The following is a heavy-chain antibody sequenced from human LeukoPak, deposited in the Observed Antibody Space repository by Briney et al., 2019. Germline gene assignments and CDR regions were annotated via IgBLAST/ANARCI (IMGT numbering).Heavy chain of an antibody. D-gene: IGHD3-3*01. V-gene: IGHV4-34*01. CDR1: GGSFSAYY. CDR2: INHTGST. CDR3: ARGRSSRDFWSGYSHKWFDP. Sequence: SETLSLTCGVYGGSFSAYYWSWIRQPPGKGLEWIGEINHTGSTNYNPSLKSRVTISVDTSKNQCSLKLTSVTAADTAVYFCARGRSSRDFWSGYSHKWFDPWGQGTLVTVSS. J-gene: IGHJ5*02.